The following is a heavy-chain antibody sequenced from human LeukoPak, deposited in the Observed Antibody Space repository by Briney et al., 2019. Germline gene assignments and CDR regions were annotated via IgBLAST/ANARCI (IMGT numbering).Heavy chain of an antibody. CDR1: GASIGGHY. CDR2: IYYGGSA. J-gene: IGHJ4*02. V-gene: IGHV4-59*11. Sequence: SETLSLTCSVSGASIGGHYWSWVRQPPGKGLEWFGYIYYGGSANYNPSLKSRVTIEVDTSTNQFSLKLNSVTAADTAVYYCARHREGIAARLDYWGQGTLVTVSS. CDR3: ARHREGIAARLDY. D-gene: IGHD6-6*01.